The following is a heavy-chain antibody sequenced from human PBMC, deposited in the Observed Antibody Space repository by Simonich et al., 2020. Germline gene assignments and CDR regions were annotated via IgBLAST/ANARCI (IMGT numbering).Heavy chain of an antibody. CDR2: INPSEST. J-gene: IGHJ1*01. D-gene: IGHD6-13*01. CDR3: ARGLRVAAAGTAFQH. Sequence: QVQLQQWGAGLLKPSETLSLTCAVYGGSFSGYNWCWIRQPPGKGLEWIGEINPSESTNYNPSLKTRVTISVDTCKNQFSMKLSSVTAADTAVYYCARGLRVAAAGTAFQHWGQGTLVTVSS. V-gene: IGHV4-34*01. CDR1: GGSFSGYN.